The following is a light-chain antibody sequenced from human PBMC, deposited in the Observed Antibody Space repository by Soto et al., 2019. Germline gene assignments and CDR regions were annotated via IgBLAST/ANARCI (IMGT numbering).Light chain of an antibody. Sequence: DIVLTQVSGTLSLSPGERATLSCRASQSVKNSYLAWYQQKPGQSPRLVIYGVSNRATGIPNRFSGGGFGTDFTLTISRLEPEDFAVYYCEQYDGSPRTFGQGTKVDIK. CDR1: QSVKNSY. J-gene: IGKJ1*01. V-gene: IGKV3-20*01. CDR3: EQYDGSPRT. CDR2: GVS.